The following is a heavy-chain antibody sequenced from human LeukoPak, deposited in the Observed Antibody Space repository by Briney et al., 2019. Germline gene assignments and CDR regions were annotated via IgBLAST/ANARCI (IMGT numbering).Heavy chain of an antibody. J-gene: IGHJ4*02. CDR2: ISSSSSTI. D-gene: IGHD3-22*01. CDR1: GFTFSSYS. V-gene: IGHV3-48*01. Sequence: GXSLRXSCAASGFTFSSYSMNWVRQAPGKGLEWVSYISSSSSTIYYADSVKGRFTISRDNAKNSLYLQMNSLRAEDTAVYYCARGYYYDSSGYYYYFDYWGQGTLVTVSS. CDR3: ARGYYYDSSGYYYYFDY.